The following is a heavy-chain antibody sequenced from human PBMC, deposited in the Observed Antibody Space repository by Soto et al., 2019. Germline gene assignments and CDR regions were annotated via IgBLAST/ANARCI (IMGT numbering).Heavy chain of an antibody. CDR3: ASDELGYCSSTSCYGRSHYYYMDV. V-gene: IGHV1-69*02. CDR2: IIPILGIA. J-gene: IGHJ6*03. D-gene: IGHD2-2*01. Sequence: QVQLVQSGAEVKKPGSSVKVSCKASGGTFSSYTISWVRQAPGQGLEWMGRIIPILGIANYAQKFQGRVTITADKSTSTAYMELSSLRSEDTAVYYCASDELGYCSSTSCYGRSHYYYMDVWGKGTTVTVSS. CDR1: GGTFSSYT.